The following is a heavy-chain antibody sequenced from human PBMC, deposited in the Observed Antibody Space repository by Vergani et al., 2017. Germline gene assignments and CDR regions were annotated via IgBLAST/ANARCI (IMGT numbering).Heavy chain of an antibody. J-gene: IGHJ4*02. Sequence: EVQLVESGGGLVKPGGSLRLSCAASGFTFSSYSMNWVRQAPGKGLEWVSSISSSSSYIYYADSVKGRFTISRDNAKNSLYLQMNSLRAEDTAVYYCARDEQQLVTEPVDYWGQGTLVTVSS. V-gene: IGHV3-21*01. CDR3: ARDEQQLVTEPVDY. CDR2: ISSSSSYI. CDR1: GFTFSSYS. D-gene: IGHD6-13*01.